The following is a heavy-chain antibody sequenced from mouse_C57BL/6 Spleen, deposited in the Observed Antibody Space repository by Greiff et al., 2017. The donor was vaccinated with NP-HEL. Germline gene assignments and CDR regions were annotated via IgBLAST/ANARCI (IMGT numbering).Heavy chain of an antibody. V-gene: IGHV1-64*01. J-gene: IGHJ3*01. CDR1: GYTFTSYW. D-gene: IGHD2-1*01. CDR2: IHPNSGST. CDR3: ARSRDGNYERFAY. Sequence: QVQLQQPGAELVKPGASVKLSCKASGYTFTSYWMHWVKQRPGQGLEWIGMIHPNSGSTNYNEKFKSKATLTVDKSSSTAYMQLSSLTSEDSAVYYCARSRDGNYERFAYWGQVTLVTVSA.